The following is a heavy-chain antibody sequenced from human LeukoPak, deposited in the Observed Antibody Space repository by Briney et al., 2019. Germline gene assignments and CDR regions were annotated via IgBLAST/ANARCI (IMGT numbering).Heavy chain of an antibody. CDR1: GASISSSGYY. V-gene: IGHV4-61*08. CDR2: IYYSGST. Sequence: PSETLSLTCTVSGASISSSGYYWSWIRQPPGKGLEWIGYIYYSGSTNYNPSLKSRVTISVDTSKNQFSLKLSSVTAADTAVYYCASLGYYYIDAFDIWGQGTMVTVSS. CDR3: ASLGYYYIDAFDI. D-gene: IGHD3-22*01. J-gene: IGHJ3*02.